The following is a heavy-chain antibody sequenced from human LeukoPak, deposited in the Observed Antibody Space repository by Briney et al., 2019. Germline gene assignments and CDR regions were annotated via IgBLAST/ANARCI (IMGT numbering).Heavy chain of an antibody. D-gene: IGHD6-19*01. J-gene: IGHJ4*02. V-gene: IGHV3-30*04. CDR3: ARGSIAVAVGKYYFDY. CDR2: ISYDGSAK. CDR1: GFTYSSFA. Sequence: GGSLRLSCAASGFTYSSFAMHWVRQAPGKGLEWVAIISYDGSAKYYADSVKGRFTISRDNSKNTLYLQMNSLRAEDTAVYYCARGSIAVAVGKYYFDYWGQGALVTVSS.